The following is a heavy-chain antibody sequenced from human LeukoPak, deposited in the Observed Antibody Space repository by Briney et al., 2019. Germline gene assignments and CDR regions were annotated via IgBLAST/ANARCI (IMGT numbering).Heavy chain of an antibody. V-gene: IGHV4-34*01. CDR2: INHSGST. Sequence: SETLSLTCAVYGGSFSGYYWSWIRQPPGKGLEWIGEINHSGSTNYNPSLKSRVTISVDTSKNQFSLKLSSVTAADTAVYYCARLLGVPAAVFDPWGQGTLVTVSS. CDR3: ARLLGVPAAVFDP. CDR1: GGSFSGYY. J-gene: IGHJ5*02. D-gene: IGHD2-2*01.